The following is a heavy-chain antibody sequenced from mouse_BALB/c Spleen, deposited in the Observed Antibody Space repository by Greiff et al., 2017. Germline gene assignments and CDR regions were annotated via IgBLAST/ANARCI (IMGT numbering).Heavy chain of an antibody. CDR1: GYTFTSYW. CDR2: IYPGNSDT. V-gene: IGHV1-5*01. Sequence: VQLQQSGTVLARPGASVKMSCKASGYTFTSYWMHWVKQRPGQGLEWIGAIYPGNSDTSYNQKFKGKAKLTAVTSTSTAYMELSSLTNEDSAVYYCTRGEYGNPFDYWGQGTTLTVSS. J-gene: IGHJ2*01. D-gene: IGHD2-10*02. CDR3: TRGEYGNPFDY.